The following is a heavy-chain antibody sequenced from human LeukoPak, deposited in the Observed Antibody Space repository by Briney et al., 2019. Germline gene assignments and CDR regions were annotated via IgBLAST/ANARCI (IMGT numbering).Heavy chain of an antibody. J-gene: IGHJ4*02. D-gene: IGHD2-2*01. CDR1: GGTFSSYA. Sequence: SVKVSCKASGGTFSSYAISWVRQAPGQGLEWMGGIIPIFGTANYAQKFQGRVTITADESTSTAYMELSSLRSEDTAVYYCARGGPGCSSTSCYVLDYWGQGTLVTVFS. CDR3: ARGGPGCSSTSCYVLDY. CDR2: IIPIFGTA. V-gene: IGHV1-69*13.